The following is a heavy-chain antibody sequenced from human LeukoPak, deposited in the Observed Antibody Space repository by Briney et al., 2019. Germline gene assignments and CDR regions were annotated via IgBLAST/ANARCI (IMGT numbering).Heavy chain of an antibody. Sequence: GGSLRISCAASGFTCGDSWVHWVRQAPGKGLVWVSLINADGSTTSYADSVKGRFTISRDNARNTLSLEMNSLTIEDTAVYYCIVVVEPPDSDGFDVWGQGTMITVSS. CDR3: IVVVEPPDSDGFDV. J-gene: IGHJ3*01. V-gene: IGHV3-74*01. CDR2: INADGSTT. D-gene: IGHD1-14*01. CDR1: GFTCGDSW.